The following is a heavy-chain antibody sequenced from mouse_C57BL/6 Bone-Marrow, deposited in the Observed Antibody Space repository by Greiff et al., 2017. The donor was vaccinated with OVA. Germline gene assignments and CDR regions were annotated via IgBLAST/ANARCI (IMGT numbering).Heavy chain of an antibody. Sequence: VQLQQSGPELVKPGASVKISCKASGYSFTGYYMNWVKQSPEKSLEWIGEINPSTGGTTYNQKFKAKATLTVDKSSSTAYMQLKSLTSEDSAVYYCARYDDSYAMDYWGQGTSVTVSS. V-gene: IGHV1-42*01. CDR2: INPSTGGT. J-gene: IGHJ4*01. D-gene: IGHD2-3*01. CDR1: GYSFTGYY. CDR3: ARYDDSYAMDY.